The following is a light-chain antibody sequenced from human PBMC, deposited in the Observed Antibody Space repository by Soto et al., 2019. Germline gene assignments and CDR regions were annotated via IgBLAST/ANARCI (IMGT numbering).Light chain of an antibody. CDR1: SSGVGGYNY. Sequence: QSVLTQPASVSGSPGQSITISCTGTSSGVGGYNYVSWYQQHPGKAPKLMIYDVSNRPSGVSNRFSGSKSGNTASLTISGLQAEDEADYYCSSYTSSSTIFGTGNKVTVL. V-gene: IGLV2-14*01. CDR3: SSYTSSSTI. J-gene: IGLJ1*01. CDR2: DVS.